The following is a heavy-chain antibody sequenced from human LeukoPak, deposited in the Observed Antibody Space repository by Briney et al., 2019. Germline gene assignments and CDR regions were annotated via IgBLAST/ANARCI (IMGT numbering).Heavy chain of an antibody. CDR3: ARFARAIRANDAFDI. J-gene: IGHJ3*02. D-gene: IGHD3-10*01. CDR2: IYSGGTT. CDR1: GFTVSNNY. Sequence: PGGSLRLSCAASGFTVSNNYMSWVRQAPGKGLEWVSVIYSGGTTYYVDSVKGRFTISRDNSKNTLYLQMNSLRAEDTAVYYCARFARAIRANDAFDIWGQGTMVTVSS. V-gene: IGHV3-66*01.